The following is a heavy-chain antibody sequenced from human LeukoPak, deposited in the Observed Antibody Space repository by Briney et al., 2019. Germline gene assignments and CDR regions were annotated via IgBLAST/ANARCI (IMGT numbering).Heavy chain of an antibody. D-gene: IGHD1-14*01. CDR1: GFTFSSYS. CDR2: ISSSSSYI. J-gene: IGHJ5*02. CDR3: ARDSILYNPVTDNWFDP. Sequence: GGSLRLSCAASGFTFSSYSMNWVRQAPGKGLEWVSSISSSSSYIYYADSVKGRFTISRDNAKNSLYLQMNSLRAEATAVCYCARDSILYNPVTDNWFDPWGQGTLVTVSS. V-gene: IGHV3-21*01.